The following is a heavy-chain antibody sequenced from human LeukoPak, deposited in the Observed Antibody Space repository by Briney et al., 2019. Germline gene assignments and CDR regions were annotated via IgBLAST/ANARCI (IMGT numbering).Heavy chain of an antibody. V-gene: IGHV4-38-2*02. CDR2: IYHSGST. J-gene: IGHJ6*03. CDR1: GYSISSGYY. CDR3: AREASGSTLEGVVYYYYYMDV. D-gene: IGHD1-26*01. Sequence: SETLSLTCTVSGYSISSGYYWGWIRQPPGKGLEWIGSIYHSGSTYYNPSLKSRVTISVDTSKNQFSLKLSSVTAADTAVYYCAREASGSTLEGVVYYYYYMDVWGKGTTVTVSS.